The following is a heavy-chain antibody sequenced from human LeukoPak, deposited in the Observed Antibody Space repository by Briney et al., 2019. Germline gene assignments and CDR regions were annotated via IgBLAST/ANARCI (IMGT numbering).Heavy chain of an antibody. Sequence: ASVKVSCKASGYTFTGYYMHWVRQAPGQGLEWMGWINPNSGDTHYAQKFQGRVTMTRDTSISTGYMELSRLTSDDTALYYCARGGPSRGSGFYYFDHWGQGTPVTVSS. CDR2: INPNSGDT. D-gene: IGHD6-19*01. J-gene: IGHJ4*02. CDR1: GYTFTGYY. V-gene: IGHV1-2*02. CDR3: ARGGPSRGSGFYYFDH.